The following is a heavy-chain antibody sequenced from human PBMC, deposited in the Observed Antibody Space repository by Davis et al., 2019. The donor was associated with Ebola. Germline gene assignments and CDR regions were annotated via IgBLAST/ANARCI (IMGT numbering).Heavy chain of an antibody. Sequence: GESLKISCAASGFTFSSYAMSWVRQAPGKGLEWVSAISGSGGSTYYADSVKGRFTISRDNAKNSLYLQMNSLRAEDTAVYYCARDLSGYDLGWFDPWGQGTLVTVSS. CDR2: ISGSGGST. CDR3: ARDLSGYDLGWFDP. D-gene: IGHD5-12*01. J-gene: IGHJ5*02. CDR1: GFTFSSYA. V-gene: IGHV3-23*01.